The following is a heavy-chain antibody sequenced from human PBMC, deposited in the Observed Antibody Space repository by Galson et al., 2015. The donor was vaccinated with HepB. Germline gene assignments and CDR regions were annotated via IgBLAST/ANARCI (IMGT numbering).Heavy chain of an antibody. Sequence: SVKVSCKASGYTFTSYAMHWVRQAPGQRLEWMGWINAGNGNTKYSQKFQGRVTITRDTSASTAYMELSSLRSEDTAVYYCASTSGAVAGYYYYYGMDVWGQGTTVTVSS. CDR1: GYTFTSYA. CDR3: ASTSGAVAGYYYYYGMDV. J-gene: IGHJ6*02. D-gene: IGHD6-19*01. V-gene: IGHV1-3*01. CDR2: INAGNGNT.